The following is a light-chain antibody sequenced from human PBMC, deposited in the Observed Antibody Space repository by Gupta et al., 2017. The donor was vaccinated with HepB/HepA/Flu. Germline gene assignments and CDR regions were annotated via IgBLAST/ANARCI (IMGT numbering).Light chain of an antibody. CDR2: HAS. Sequence: EILMTQSPATLSVSPGERATLSCRASQSIGSNLAWYQQKPGQVPRLLIHHASTRPSGVPARFSGSGSGTEFTLTISSPQSEDSAVYYCQQHNDWISFGGGTKVEIK. CDR1: QSIGSN. V-gene: IGKV3-15*01. J-gene: IGKJ4*01. CDR3: QQHNDWIS.